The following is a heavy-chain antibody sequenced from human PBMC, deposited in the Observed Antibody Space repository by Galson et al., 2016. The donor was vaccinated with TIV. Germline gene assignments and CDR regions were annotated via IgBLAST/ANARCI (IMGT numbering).Heavy chain of an antibody. Sequence: SLRLSCAASGFTFSSYAMHWVRQAPGKGLQWVAVISYDGTNRFYADSVKGRFTISRDNSKNTLYPQMSSLRTEDTAVYFCARDLGSSAYFDYWGQGTLVTVFS. V-gene: IGHV3-30-3*01. CDR2: ISYDGTNR. CDR1: GFTFSSYA. CDR3: ARDLGSSAYFDY. D-gene: IGHD6-6*01. J-gene: IGHJ4*02.